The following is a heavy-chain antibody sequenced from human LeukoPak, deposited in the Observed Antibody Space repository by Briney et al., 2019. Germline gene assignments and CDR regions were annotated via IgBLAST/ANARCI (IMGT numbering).Heavy chain of an antibody. J-gene: IGHJ4*02. CDR1: GGSFSGYY. D-gene: IGHD2-2*01. CDR2: INHSGST. V-gene: IGHV4-34*01. Sequence: SETLSLTCAVYGGSFSGYYWSWIRQPPGKGLEWIGEINHSGSTNYNPSLKSRVTISVDTSKNQFSLKPSSVTAADTAVYYCARGGVVVPAAHFDYWGQGTLVTVSS. CDR3: ARGGVVVPAAHFDY.